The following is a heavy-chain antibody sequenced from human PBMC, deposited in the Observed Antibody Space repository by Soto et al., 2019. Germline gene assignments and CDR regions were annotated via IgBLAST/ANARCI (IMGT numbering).Heavy chain of an antibody. CDR3: ERDFCPVPTCYDL. D-gene: IGHD2-2*01. V-gene: IGHV3-33*01. CDR2: IDYNEINQ. J-gene: IGHJ4*02. Sequence: PGGSLRLSCVASGFTFSNYGMHWVRQAPGKGLEWVAGIDYNEINQYYIGPVKGRFTISRDQSKNTLYLQMNSLRAEDTAVYYCERDFCPVPTCYDLWGQGVLVTVSS. CDR1: GFTFSNYG.